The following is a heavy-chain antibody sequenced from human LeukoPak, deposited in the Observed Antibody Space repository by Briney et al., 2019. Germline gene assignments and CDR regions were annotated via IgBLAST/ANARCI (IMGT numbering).Heavy chain of an antibody. CDR3: ARSSNYYDANYYYGMDV. CDR1: GYTFTSYY. J-gene: IGHJ6*02. V-gene: IGHV1-46*01. CDR2: IIPSGGST. Sequence: ASVKVSCKASGYTFTSYYMHWVRQAPGQGLEWMGIIIPSGGSTSYAQKFQGRVTMTRDTSTSTVYMELSSLRSEDTAVYYCARSSNYYDANYYYGMDVWGQGTTVTVSS. D-gene: IGHD3-22*01.